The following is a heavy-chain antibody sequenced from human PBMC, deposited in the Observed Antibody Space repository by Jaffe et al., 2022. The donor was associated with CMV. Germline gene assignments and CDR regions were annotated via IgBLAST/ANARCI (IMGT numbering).Heavy chain of an antibody. J-gene: IGHJ4*02. V-gene: IGHV3-33*01. CDR2: IWYDGSNK. Sequence: QVQLVESGGGVVQPGRSLRLSCAASGFTFSSYGMHWVRQAPGKGLEWVAVIWYDGSNKYYADSVKGRFTISRDNSKNTLYLQMNSLRAEDTAVYYCARELSSSGYAGPCLGDWGQGTLVTVSS. CDR3: ARELSSSGYAGPCLGD. CDR1: GFTFSSYG. D-gene: IGHD5-12*01.